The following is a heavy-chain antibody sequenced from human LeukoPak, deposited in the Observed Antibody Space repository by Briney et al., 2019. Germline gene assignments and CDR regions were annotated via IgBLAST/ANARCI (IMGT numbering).Heavy chain of an antibody. CDR3: ARGGPRYYDFWSGYYIAY. Sequence: GGSLRLSCAASGFTFDDYGMSWVRQAPGKGLEWVSGINWNGGSTGCADSVKGRFTISRDNAKNSLYLQMNSLRAEDTALYYCARGGPRYYDFWSGYYIAYWGQGTLVTVSS. CDR2: INWNGGST. J-gene: IGHJ4*02. D-gene: IGHD3-3*01. CDR1: GFTFDDYG. V-gene: IGHV3-20*04.